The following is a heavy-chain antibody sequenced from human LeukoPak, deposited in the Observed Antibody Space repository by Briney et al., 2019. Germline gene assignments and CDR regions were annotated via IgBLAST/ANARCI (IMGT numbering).Heavy chain of an antibody. CDR3: ARGPNGALSIAAAGIDY. Sequence: PSETLSLTCTVSGGSISSYYWSWIRQPPGKGLEWIGYIYYSGSTNYNPPLKSRVTISVDTSKNQFSLKLSSVTAADTAVYYCARGPNGALSIAAAGIDYWGQGTLVTVSS. J-gene: IGHJ4*02. CDR2: IYYSGST. V-gene: IGHV4-59*01. CDR1: GGSISSYY. D-gene: IGHD6-13*01.